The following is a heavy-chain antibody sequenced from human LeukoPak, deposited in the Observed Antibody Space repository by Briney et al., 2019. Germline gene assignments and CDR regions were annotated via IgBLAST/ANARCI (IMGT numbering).Heavy chain of an antibody. J-gene: IGHJ3*02. V-gene: IGHV1-2*02. Sequence: EASVKVSCKASGYTFTGYYIHWVRQAPGQGLEWMGWINPNSGGTNYAQKFQGRVTMTRDTSISTAYMELSRLRSDDTAVYYCARPEYYDDAFDIWGQGTMVTVSS. CDR1: GYTFTGYY. CDR2: INPNSGGT. CDR3: ARPEYYDDAFDI. D-gene: IGHD3-3*01.